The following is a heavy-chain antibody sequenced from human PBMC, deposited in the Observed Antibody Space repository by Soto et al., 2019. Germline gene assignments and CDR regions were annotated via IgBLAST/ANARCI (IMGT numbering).Heavy chain of an antibody. Sequence: PGGSLRLSCAASGFTFSSYWMIWVRQAPGKGLEWVANIKQDGSEKYYVDSVKGRFTISRDNAKNSLYLQMNSLRAEDTAVYYCARDIKSQRLYYYDSSGYSGGFVYWGQGTLVTVSS. CDR2: IKQDGSEK. CDR1: GFTFSSYW. V-gene: IGHV3-7*03. D-gene: IGHD3-22*01. CDR3: ARDIKSQRLYYYDSSGYSGGFVY. J-gene: IGHJ4*02.